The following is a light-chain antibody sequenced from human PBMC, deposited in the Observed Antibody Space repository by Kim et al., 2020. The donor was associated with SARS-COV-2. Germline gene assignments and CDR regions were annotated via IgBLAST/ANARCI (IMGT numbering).Light chain of an antibody. CDR1: KLGDKY. V-gene: IGLV3-1*01. CDR2: QDS. Sequence: VSPGQTASITCSGDKLGDKYACWYQQKPGQSPVLVIYQDSKRPSGIPERFSGSNSGNTATLTISATQAMDEADYYCQAWDSSIWVFGGGTQLTVL. CDR3: QAWDSSIWV. J-gene: IGLJ3*02.